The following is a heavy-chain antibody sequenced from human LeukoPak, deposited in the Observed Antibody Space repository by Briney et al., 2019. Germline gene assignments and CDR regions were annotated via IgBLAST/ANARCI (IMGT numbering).Heavy chain of an antibody. CDR2: INAGNGNT. Sequence: GASVKVSCKASGYTFTSYAMNWVRQAPGQGLEWMGWINAGNGNTKYSQKFQGRVTITRDTSASTAYMELSSLRSEDTAVYYCARVVSSSWYYYYYGMDVWGQGTTVTVSS. CDR3: ARVVSSSWYYYYYGMDV. D-gene: IGHD6-13*01. J-gene: IGHJ6*02. CDR1: GYTFTSYA. V-gene: IGHV1-3*01.